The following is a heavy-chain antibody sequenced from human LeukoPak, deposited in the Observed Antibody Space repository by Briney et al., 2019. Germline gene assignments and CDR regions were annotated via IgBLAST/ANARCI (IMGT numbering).Heavy chain of an antibody. J-gene: IGHJ4*02. CDR2: IKQDGSEK. V-gene: IGHV3-7*01. CDR3: ARAVRYYDFWSGYYLYYFDY. D-gene: IGHD3-3*01. CDR1: GFTFSSYW. Sequence: PGGSLRLSCAASGFTFSSYWMSWVRQAPGKGLERVANIKQDGSEKYYVDSVKGRFTVSRDNAKNSLYLQMNSLRAEDTAVYYCARAVRYYDFWSGYYLYYFDYWGQGTLVTVSS.